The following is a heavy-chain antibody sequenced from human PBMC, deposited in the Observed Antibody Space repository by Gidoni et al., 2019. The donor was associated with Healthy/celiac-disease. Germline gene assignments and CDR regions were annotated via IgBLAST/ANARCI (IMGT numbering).Heavy chain of an antibody. V-gene: IGHV3-30*18. D-gene: IGHD3-16*01. CDR1: GFTFSSYG. J-gene: IGHJ3*02. Sequence: QVQLVESGGCVFQPGRSLRLSCSASGFTFSSYGMHWVRQAPGKGLEWVAVISYDGSNKYYADSVKGRFTISRENSKNTLYLQMNSLRAEDTAVYYCAKGGGTFDIWGQGTMVTVSS. CDR2: ISYDGSNK. CDR3: AKGGGTFDI.